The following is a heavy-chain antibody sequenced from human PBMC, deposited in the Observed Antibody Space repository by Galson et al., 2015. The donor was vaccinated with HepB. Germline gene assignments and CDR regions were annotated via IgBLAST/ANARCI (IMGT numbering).Heavy chain of an antibody. Sequence: SLRLSCAASGFTFTNAWMTWVRQAPGKGLEWVANIKYDGSDKYYADSVKGRFTISRDNAKNSLYLQMNSLRVEDTGIYYCARDVTASAFDCWGQGTLVTVSS. CDR1: GFTFTNAW. CDR3: ARDVTASAFDC. V-gene: IGHV3-7*01. D-gene: IGHD6-13*01. J-gene: IGHJ4*02. CDR2: IKYDGSDK.